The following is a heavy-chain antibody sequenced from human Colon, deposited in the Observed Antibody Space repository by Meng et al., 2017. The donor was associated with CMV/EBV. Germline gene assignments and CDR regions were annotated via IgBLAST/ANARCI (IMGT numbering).Heavy chain of an antibody. Sequence: GGSLRLSCTVSGGSISSYYWSWVRQAPGKGLEWVAFIRYDGSSSLYADSVRGRFSISRDNSKNTLYLQMKNLRPEDTALYYCAKVNTQYCSSLSCPKGGFDPWGQGTRVTVSS. J-gene: IGHJ5*02. CDR1: GGSISSYY. V-gene: IGHV3-30*02. CDR3: AKVNTQYCSSLSCPKGGFDP. D-gene: IGHD2-2*01. CDR2: IRYDGSSS.